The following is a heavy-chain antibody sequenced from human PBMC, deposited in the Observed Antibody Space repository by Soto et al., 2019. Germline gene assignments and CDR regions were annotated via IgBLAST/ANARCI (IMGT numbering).Heavy chain of an antibody. Sequence: SETLSLTCTVSGGSISSYYWSWIRQPPGKGLEWIGYIYYSGSTNYNPSLKSRVTISVDTSKNQFSLKLSSVTAADTAVYYCARGVGYCISTSCYEYYGMDVWGQGTTVTVSS. V-gene: IGHV4-59*01. J-gene: IGHJ6*02. CDR1: GGSISSYY. D-gene: IGHD2-2*01. CDR3: ARGVGYCISTSCYEYYGMDV. CDR2: IYYSGST.